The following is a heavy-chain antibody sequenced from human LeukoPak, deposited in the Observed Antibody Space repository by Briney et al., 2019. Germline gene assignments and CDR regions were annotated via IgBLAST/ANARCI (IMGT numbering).Heavy chain of an antibody. Sequence: PSETLSLTCTVSGGSISGHYWSWIRRSPQKGLESIAYVFSTGSPHYNPSLESRGTIPLDTSKNQISLTLVSVAAADTALDYCARSRYYSDAGSYFIDQWGQGTPVTVSS. CDR2: VFSTGSP. V-gene: IGHV4-59*11. CDR1: GGSISGHY. J-gene: IGHJ5*02. D-gene: IGHD3-10*01. CDR3: ARSRYYSDAGSYFIDQ.